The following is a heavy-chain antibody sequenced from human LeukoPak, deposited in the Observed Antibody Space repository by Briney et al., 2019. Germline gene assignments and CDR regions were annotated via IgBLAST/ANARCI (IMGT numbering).Heavy chain of an antibody. D-gene: IGHD1-26*01. V-gene: IGHV3-33*08. Sequence: LSLTCAVYGGSFSGYYWSWIRQPPGKGLEWVAVIWYDGSNKYYADSVKGRFTISRDNSKNTMHLEMNSLRAEDTAVYYCARAGGSYYPYFYYGMDVWGQGTAVTVSS. CDR1: GGSFSGYY. CDR3: ARAGGSYYPYFYYGMDV. CDR2: IWYDGSNK. J-gene: IGHJ6*02.